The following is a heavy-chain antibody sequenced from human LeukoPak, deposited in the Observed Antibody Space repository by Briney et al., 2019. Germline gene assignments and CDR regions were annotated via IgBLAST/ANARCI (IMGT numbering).Heavy chain of an antibody. J-gene: IGHJ3*02. V-gene: IGHV4-30-2*02. CDR3: SRVYDGVDSDAFDI. CDR2: IYHSGST. D-gene: IGHD2-8*01. Sequence: LSLPCTLSGRSISSGGAYSSWLRRPPGKGLEWFRYIYHSGSTHYNPALKSRVTISVDSSKNQFSLKLRSVTAADTTVYYYSRVYDGVDSDAFDIWGQGTMVTVSS. CDR1: GRSISSGGAY.